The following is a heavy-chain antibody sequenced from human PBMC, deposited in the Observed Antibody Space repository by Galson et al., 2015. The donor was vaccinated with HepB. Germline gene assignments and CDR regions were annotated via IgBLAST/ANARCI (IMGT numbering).Heavy chain of an antibody. D-gene: IGHD6-13*01. CDR2: ISSSSSYI. CDR1: GFTFSSYS. CDR3: ARRDHSLSWSAFDC. V-gene: IGHV3-21*01. J-gene: IGHJ4*02. Sequence: SLRLSCAASGFTFSSYSMNWVRQAPGKGLEWVSSISSSSSYIYYADSVRGRFTNSSDNAKNSLYLQMGSLRAEDTAVYFCARRDHSLSWSAFDCWGQGTLVTVSS.